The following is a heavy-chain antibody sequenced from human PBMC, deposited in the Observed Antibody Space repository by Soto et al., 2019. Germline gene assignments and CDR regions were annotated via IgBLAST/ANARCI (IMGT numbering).Heavy chain of an antibody. Sequence: ASVKVSCKASGYTFTSYYMHWVRQAPGQGLEWMGIINPSGGSTSYAQKFQGRVTMTRDTSTSTVYMELSSLRSEDTAVYYCARENCSGGSCHYRNWFDPWGQGTLVTVSS. V-gene: IGHV1-46*01. CDR1: GYTFTSYY. CDR3: ARENCSGGSCHYRNWFDP. J-gene: IGHJ5*02. CDR2: INPSGGST. D-gene: IGHD2-15*01.